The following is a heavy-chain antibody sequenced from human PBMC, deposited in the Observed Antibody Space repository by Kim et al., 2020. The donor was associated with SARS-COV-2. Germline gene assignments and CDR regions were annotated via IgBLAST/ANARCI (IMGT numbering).Heavy chain of an antibody. CDR3: ARGDDYGDY. J-gene: IGHJ4*02. CDR2: GST. Sequence: GSTNYNPSLKSRVTISVDKSKNQFSLKLSSVTAADTAVYYCARGDDYGDYWGQGTLVTVSS. V-gene: IGHV4-4*02.